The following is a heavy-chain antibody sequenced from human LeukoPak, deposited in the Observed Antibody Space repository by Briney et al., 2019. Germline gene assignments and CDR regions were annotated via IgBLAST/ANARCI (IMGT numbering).Heavy chain of an antibody. D-gene: IGHD3-22*01. CDR1: GYTFTGYY. CDR2: INPNSGGT. J-gene: IGHJ4*02. V-gene: IGHV1-2*02. CDR3: ARVKTMIIVVSLFDY. Sequence: ASVKVSCKASGYTFTGYYMHWVRQAPGQGLEWMGWINPNSGGTNYAQQFQGRLTMTRDTSISTAYMELSRLRSDDTAVYYCARVKTMIIVVSLFDYWGQGTLVSVSS.